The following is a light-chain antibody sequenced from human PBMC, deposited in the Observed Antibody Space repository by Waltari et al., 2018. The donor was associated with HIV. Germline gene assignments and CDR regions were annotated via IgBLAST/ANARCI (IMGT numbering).Light chain of an antibody. V-gene: IGLV2-8*01. J-gene: IGLJ2*01. Sequence: QSALTQPPSASGSPGQSVTISCTGTSTDVPTYNYASWYHKHPGEAPKILIYEVNKRPSGVPDRFSGSKSGNTSSLTVSGLQADDEADYYCTSYEGKNNLVFGGGTKLTVL. CDR3: TSYEGKNNLV. CDR1: STDVPTYNY. CDR2: EVN.